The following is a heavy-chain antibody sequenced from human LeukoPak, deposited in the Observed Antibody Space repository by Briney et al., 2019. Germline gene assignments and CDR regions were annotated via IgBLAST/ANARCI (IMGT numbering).Heavy chain of an antibody. Sequence: GESLKISCKGSGYSFTGYWIGWVRQMPGKGLEWMGIIYPGDSDTRYSPFFQGQVTISADKSISTAYLQWSSLKASDTAMYYCARGYYYGSGSPTPFDPWGQGTLVTVSS. CDR2: IYPGDSDT. D-gene: IGHD3-10*01. J-gene: IGHJ5*02. CDR3: ARGYYYGSGSPTPFDP. CDR1: GYSFTGYW. V-gene: IGHV5-51*01.